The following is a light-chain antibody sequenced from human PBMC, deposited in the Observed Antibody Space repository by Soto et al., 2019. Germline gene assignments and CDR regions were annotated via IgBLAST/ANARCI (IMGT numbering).Light chain of an antibody. J-gene: IGKJ4*01. CDR3: QEANNFPIT. Sequence: DIQMTQSPSSVSASVGDTVTITCRASQGINNWLAWYQQKPGKAPKLLIYAASSLQSGVPSRFSGSGSGTDFTLSINSLQPEDFATYYCQEANNFPITFGGGTKVEIK. CDR1: QGINNW. V-gene: IGKV1D-12*01. CDR2: AAS.